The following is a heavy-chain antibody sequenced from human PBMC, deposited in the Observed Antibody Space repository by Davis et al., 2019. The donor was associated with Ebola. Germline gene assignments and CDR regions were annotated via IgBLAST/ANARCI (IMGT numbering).Heavy chain of an antibody. D-gene: IGHD3-16*01. CDR1: GVSISRHY. V-gene: IGHV4-59*11. CDR2: IYYTGSA. J-gene: IGHJ4*02. CDR3: AERGGSV. Sequence: PSETLSLTCTVSGVSISRHYWSWIRQPPGKRLEWFGSIYYTGSAYYNSSLNSRVTISVDTSKNQFSLKLRSVTAADTAMYYCAERGGSVWGQGTLVTVSS.